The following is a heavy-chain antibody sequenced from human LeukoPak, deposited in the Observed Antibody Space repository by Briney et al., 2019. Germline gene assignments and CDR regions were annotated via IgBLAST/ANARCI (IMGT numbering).Heavy chain of an antibody. J-gene: IGHJ6*02. Sequence: GGAPRLSCEASGFTFYAYAMHWVRQAPGKGLGWGSLINKDGSATYYADSVKGRFTISRDNSKNSLYLQMNSLRSEDTALYYCATWAFYHSLDVWGQGTTVTVSS. CDR3: ATWAFYHSLDV. CDR1: GFTFYAYA. CDR2: INKDGSAT. D-gene: IGHD1-26*01. V-gene: IGHV3-43*02.